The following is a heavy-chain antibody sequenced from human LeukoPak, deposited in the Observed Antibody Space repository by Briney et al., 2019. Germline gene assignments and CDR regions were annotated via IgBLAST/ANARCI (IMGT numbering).Heavy chain of an antibody. Sequence: GRSLRLSCAASGLSFRDHCMHGVRQAPGKGLEGVAVVSYDGDFKLYGDSVKDRFTISRDNSQNMLFLQMNDLRPQDAATYFCARDPYSHDSSGFSYFLQYWGQGTVVTVSS. J-gene: IGHJ4*02. CDR2: VSYDGDFK. CDR1: GLSFRDHC. CDR3: ARDPYSHDSSGFSYFLQY. D-gene: IGHD6-19*01. V-gene: IGHV3-30*19.